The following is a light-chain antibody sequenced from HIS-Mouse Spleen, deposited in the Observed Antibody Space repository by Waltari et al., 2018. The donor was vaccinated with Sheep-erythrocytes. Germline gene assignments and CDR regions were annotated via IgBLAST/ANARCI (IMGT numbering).Light chain of an antibody. Sequence: QSVLTQPPSASATPGQRFTISCSRSSSTIGSNYVYWYQQPPGTAPQPLIYRNNQRPSGVPDRFSGSKSGTSASLAISGLRSEDEADYYCAAWDDSLSGPVFGGGTKLTVL. J-gene: IGLJ3*02. CDR3: AAWDDSLSGPV. V-gene: IGLV1-47*01. CDR1: SSTIGSNY. CDR2: RNN.